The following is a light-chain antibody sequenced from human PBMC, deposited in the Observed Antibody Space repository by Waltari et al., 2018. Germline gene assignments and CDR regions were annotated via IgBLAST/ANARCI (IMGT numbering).Light chain of an antibody. J-gene: IGLJ2*01. CDR2: EVS. CDR1: TSDVGTYNY. CDR3: SSYTSRNTVV. Sequence: QSALTQPASVSGSPGQSIPISCTGTTSDVGTYNYVSRYQQHPGKVPKLMIYEVSSRPSGVSDRFSGSKSGNTASLTISGLQAEDEADYYCSSYTSRNTVVFGGGTKLTVL. V-gene: IGLV2-14*01.